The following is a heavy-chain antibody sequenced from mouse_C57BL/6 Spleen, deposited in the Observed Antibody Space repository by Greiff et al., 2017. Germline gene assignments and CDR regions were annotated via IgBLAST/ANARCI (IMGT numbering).Heavy chain of an antibody. CDR3: ARRSYYGSSLDY. CDR1: GYSFTGYY. J-gene: IGHJ2*01. V-gene: IGHV1-42*01. D-gene: IGHD1-1*01. CDR2: INPSTGGT. Sequence: EVQLVESGPELVKPGASVKISCKASGYSFTGYYMNWVKQSPEKSLEWIGEINPSTGGTTYNQKFKAKATLTVDKSSSTAYMQLKSLTAEDSAVYYCARRSYYGSSLDYWGQGTTLTVSS.